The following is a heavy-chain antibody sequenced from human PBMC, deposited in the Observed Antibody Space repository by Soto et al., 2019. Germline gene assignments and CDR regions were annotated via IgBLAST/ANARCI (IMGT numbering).Heavy chain of an antibody. CDR2: MNPYSGNT. V-gene: IGHV1-8*02. D-gene: IGHD3-3*01. CDR1: GYTFTNYD. Sequence: EASVKVSCKASGYTFTNYDINWVRQATGQGLEWMGWMNPYSGNTGYAQTFQGRVTLTSDTSITTAYMELSSLRSEDTAVYYCSRGKNHDFWTRSYRGLDVWGQGTTVAVSS. CDR3: SRGKNHDFWTRSYRGLDV. J-gene: IGHJ6*02.